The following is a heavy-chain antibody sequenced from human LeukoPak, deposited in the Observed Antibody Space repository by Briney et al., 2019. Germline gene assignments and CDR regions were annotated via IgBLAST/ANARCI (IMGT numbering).Heavy chain of an antibody. Sequence: PSETLSLTCTVSGGSISSSSAYWGWIRQPPGKGLEWIGSIYYSKNTYYNPSLKSRVTISADTSKNQFSLTLGSVSATDTAVYYCVSPRGFSYGYFDYWGQGTLVTVST. D-gene: IGHD5-18*01. CDR2: IYYSKNT. J-gene: IGHJ4*02. CDR3: VSPRGFSYGYFDY. V-gene: IGHV4-39*01. CDR1: GGSISSSSAY.